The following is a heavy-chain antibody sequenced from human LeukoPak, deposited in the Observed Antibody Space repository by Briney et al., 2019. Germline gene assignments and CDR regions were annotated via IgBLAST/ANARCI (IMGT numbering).Heavy chain of an antibody. D-gene: IGHD3-22*01. CDR3: ANSVEYYYDSSGYLPRWFDP. Sequence: QAGGSLRLSCAASGFTFSSYAMSWVRQAPGKGLEWVSAISGSGGSTYYADSVKGRFTISRDNSKNTLYLQTSSLRAEDTAVYYCANSVEYYYDSSGYLPRWFDPWGQGTLVTVSS. CDR2: ISGSGGST. J-gene: IGHJ5*02. V-gene: IGHV3-23*01. CDR1: GFTFSSYA.